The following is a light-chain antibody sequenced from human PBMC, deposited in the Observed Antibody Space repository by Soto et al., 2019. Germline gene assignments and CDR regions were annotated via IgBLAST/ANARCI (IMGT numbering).Light chain of an antibody. V-gene: IGLV2-23*02. CDR2: EVS. CDR3: CSYAGSSTRYV. CDR1: SSDVGSYNL. Sequence: QSALTQPASVSGSPGQSITISCTGTSSDVGSYNLVSWYQQHPGKAPKLMIYEVSKRPSGVSNRFSGSKSGNTASLTISGLQGEDEGDYYCCSYAGSSTRYVFGTGAKLTVL. J-gene: IGLJ1*01.